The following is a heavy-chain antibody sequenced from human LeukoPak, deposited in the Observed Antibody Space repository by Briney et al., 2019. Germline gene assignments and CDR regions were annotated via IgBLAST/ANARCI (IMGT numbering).Heavy chain of an antibody. CDR2: INHRGST. CDR3: ARSFCSGGSCYSVRYYYYGMAV. V-gene: IGHV4-34*01. D-gene: IGHD2-15*01. Sequence: PSETLSLTCAVYGGSFSGYYWSWIRPPPGKGLEWIGEINHRGSTNYNPSLKSRVTISVDTSKTQFSLKLSSVTAADTAVYYCARSFCSGGSCYSVRYYYYGMAVWGQGTTVTVSS. J-gene: IGHJ6*02. CDR1: GGSFSGYY.